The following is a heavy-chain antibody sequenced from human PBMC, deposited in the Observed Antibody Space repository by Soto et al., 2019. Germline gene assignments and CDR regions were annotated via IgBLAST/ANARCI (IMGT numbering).Heavy chain of an antibody. J-gene: IGHJ5*02. CDR1: GYSFTANS. D-gene: IGHD6-13*01. V-gene: IGHV1-2*04. CDR2: INPNNGGT. Sequence: GASVKVSCEASGYSFTANSMHWVRQAPGQGLEWMGWINPNNGGTNYARKFQGWVTMTRDTSISTAYMDLTRLKSDDTAVYYCARHFLPIAAAGSGEHYNWFDPWGQGTLVTVSS. CDR3: ARHFLPIAAAGSGEHYNWFDP.